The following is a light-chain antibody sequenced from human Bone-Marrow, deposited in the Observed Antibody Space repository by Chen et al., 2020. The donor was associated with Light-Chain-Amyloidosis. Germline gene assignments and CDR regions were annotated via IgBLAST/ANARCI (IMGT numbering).Light chain of an antibody. CDR2: DDS. CDR3: QVWDRSSDRPV. J-gene: IGLJ3*02. Sequence: SYVLTQPSSVSVAPRQTATISCGGHNIGSTSVHWYQQTPGQAPLLVVYDDSDRPSGIPERLSGSNSGNTATLTISRVEAGDEADYYCQVWDRSSDRPVFGGGTKLTVL. V-gene: IGLV3-21*02. CDR1: NIGSTS.